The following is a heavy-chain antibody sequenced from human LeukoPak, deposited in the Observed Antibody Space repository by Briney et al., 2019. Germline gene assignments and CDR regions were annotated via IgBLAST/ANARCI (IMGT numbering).Heavy chain of an antibody. V-gene: IGHV4-59*08. CDR2: IYYSGST. Sequence: PSETLSLTCTVSGGSISSYYWSWIRQPPGKGLEWIGYIYYSGSTNYNPSLKSRVTISVDTSKNQFSLKLSSVTAADTAVYYCARHTPLRGVDYWGQGTLVTVSS. CDR1: GGSISSYY. CDR3: ARHTPLRGVDY. J-gene: IGHJ4*02. D-gene: IGHD4-17*01.